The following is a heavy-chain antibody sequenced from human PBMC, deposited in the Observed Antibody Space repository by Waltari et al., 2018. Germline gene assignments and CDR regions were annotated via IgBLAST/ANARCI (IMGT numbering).Heavy chain of an antibody. CDR3: ARVEYSYGPYCFDS. CDR2: SRSDGNTT. V-gene: IGHV3-74*03. D-gene: IGHD5-18*01. CDR1: GFTFSRYW. Sequence: EVQLVESGGGLVQPGGSLRLSCEASGFTFSRYWMHWVRQAPGKGLVWVSRSRSDGNTTTYADSVKGRFTISRDNAKNTLYLQMNSLRAEDTAVYYCARVEYSYGPYCFDSWGQGTPVTVSS. J-gene: IGHJ4*02.